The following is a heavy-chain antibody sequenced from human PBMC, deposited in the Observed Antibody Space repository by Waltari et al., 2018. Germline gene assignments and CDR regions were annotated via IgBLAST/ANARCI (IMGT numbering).Heavy chain of an antibody. J-gene: IGHJ6*02. Sequence: EVQLLESGGGLVQPGGSLRLSCAASGFTFSSYAMSWVRQAPGKGLEWVSAISGSGGSTYNEDSGKGRFTISRDNSKNTLYLQMNSLRAEDTAVYYCAKGRGGDPGGLRFLEWSEYYYGMDVWGQGTTVTVSS. CDR3: AKGRGGDPGGLRFLEWSEYYYGMDV. D-gene: IGHD3-3*01. V-gene: IGHV3-23*01. CDR1: GFTFSSYA. CDR2: ISGSGGST.